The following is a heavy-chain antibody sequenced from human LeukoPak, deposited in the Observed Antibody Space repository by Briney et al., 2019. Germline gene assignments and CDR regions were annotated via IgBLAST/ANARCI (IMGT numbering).Heavy chain of an antibody. CDR3: ARDSSLRYFDY. J-gene: IGHJ4*02. V-gene: IGHV4-61*01. CDR2: IYDSGTT. CDR1: GGSVNSGYY. Sequence: SETLSLTCTVSGGSVNSGYYWSWIRQSPGKGLEWIGYIYDSGTTNYNPSLKRRVTISADMSRNLFSLKLTSVGAADTAVYYCARDSSLRYFDYWGRGTLVTVSS. D-gene: IGHD3-9*01.